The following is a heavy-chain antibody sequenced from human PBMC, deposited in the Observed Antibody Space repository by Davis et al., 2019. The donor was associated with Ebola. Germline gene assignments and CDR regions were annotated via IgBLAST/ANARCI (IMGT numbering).Heavy chain of an antibody. D-gene: IGHD3-16*02. CDR1: GYTFTSYA. Sequence: ASVKVSCKASGYTFTSYAMHWVRQPPGQRLEWMGWLNPATGNTTYSQKFQGRVTITRDTSTSKAYMELRSLRSDDTAVYYCARGMDSSDYDYNWGSYRSYWYLDLWGRGTLVTVSS. CDR2: LNPATGNT. CDR3: ARGMDSSDYDYNWGSYRSYWYLDL. J-gene: IGHJ2*01. V-gene: IGHV1-3*01.